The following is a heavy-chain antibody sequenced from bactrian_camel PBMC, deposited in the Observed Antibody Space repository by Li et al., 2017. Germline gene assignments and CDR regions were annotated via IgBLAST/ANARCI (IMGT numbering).Heavy chain of an antibody. CDR1: VSTYNSAC. V-gene: IGHV3S1*01. J-gene: IGHJ4*01. Sequence: QVQLVESGGGSVQAGGSLTLSCEASVSTYNSACLAWFRQAPGKEREGLAAIVIRDGRTYTADAVKGRFTISQDNTKNTVYLQMNSLKGEDTAMYYCAVDLCPAPPSPTGAGALASAYYSGGQGTQVTVS. CDR2: IVIRDGRT. D-gene: IGHD2*01.